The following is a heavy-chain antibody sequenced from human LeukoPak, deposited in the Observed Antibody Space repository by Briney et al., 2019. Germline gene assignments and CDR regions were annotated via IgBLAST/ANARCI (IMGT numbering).Heavy chain of an antibody. CDR3: ARDPGDIVVVIAPPAPSYYMDV. J-gene: IGHJ6*03. D-gene: IGHD2-21*01. CDR1: GGSISSGGYY. CDR2: IYYSGST. V-gene: IGHV4-31*03. Sequence: PSETLSLTCTVSGGSISSGGYYWSWIRQHPGKGLEWIGYIYYSGSTYYNPSLKSRVTISVDTSKNQFSLKLSSVTAADTAVYYCARDPGDIVVVIAPPAPSYYMDVWGKGTTVTVSS.